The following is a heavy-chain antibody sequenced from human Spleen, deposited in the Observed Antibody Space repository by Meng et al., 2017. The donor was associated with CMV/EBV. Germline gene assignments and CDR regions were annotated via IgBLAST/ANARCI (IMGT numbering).Heavy chain of an antibody. CDR1: GFTFSNYW. CDR2: ISSSSSYI. Sequence: GGSLRLSCAASGFTFSNYWMHWVRQAPGKGLEWVSSISSSSSYIYYADSVKGRFTISRDNAKNSLYLQMNSLRAEDTAVYYCARDWSIFGVVNTFDYWGQGTLVTVSS. D-gene: IGHD3-3*01. V-gene: IGHV3-21*01. CDR3: ARDWSIFGVVNTFDY. J-gene: IGHJ4*02.